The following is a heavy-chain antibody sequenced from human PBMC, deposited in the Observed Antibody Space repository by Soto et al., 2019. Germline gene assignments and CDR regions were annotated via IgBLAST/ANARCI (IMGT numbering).Heavy chain of an antibody. D-gene: IGHD2-15*01. CDR3: ASRHCSGSRCYNPGSDF. Sequence: PSGTLSLTCTVSGDSLSSISNYWGCIRQPPWKGLEWVGSIFFTGNIYYNPSLKSRVTISVDTTRNQFSLMVNSVTAADTAVYYCASRHCSGSRCYNPGSDFWGQGXLVTVSS. V-gene: IGHV4-39*01. CDR2: IFFTGNI. J-gene: IGHJ4*02. CDR1: GDSLSSISNY.